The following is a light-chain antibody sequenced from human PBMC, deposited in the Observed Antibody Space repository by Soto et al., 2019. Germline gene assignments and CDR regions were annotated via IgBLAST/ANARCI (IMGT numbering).Light chain of an antibody. CDR3: QQYNNWPPWT. Sequence: IVMRQSPATLSVSPGERATLSCRASQTVSSNLAWYQQKPGQAPRLLIYGASTRATGIPARFSGSGSGTEFTLTISSLQSEDFAVYYYQQYNNWPPWTFGQGTKVEIK. J-gene: IGKJ1*01. CDR2: GAS. V-gene: IGKV3-15*01. CDR1: QTVSSN.